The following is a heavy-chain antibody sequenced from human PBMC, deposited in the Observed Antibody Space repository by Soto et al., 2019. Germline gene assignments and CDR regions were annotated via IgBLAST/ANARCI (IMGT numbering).Heavy chain of an antibody. CDR3: ARGDPYYGMDV. Sequence: QVPLMESGGGVVQPGRSLRLSCEASGFTSSSYVMHWVRQAPGKGQEWVAVISYDGSNKHYADSVKGRFTISRDNSKNTLYLEMNSLRGEDTAVYSCARGDPYYGMDVWGQGTTVTVSS. V-gene: IGHV3-30*03. J-gene: IGHJ6*02. CDR2: ISYDGSNK. CDR1: GFTSSSYV.